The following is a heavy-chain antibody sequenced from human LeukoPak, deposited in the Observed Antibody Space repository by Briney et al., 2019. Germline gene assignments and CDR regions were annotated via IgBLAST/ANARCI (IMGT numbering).Heavy chain of an antibody. CDR1: GFTFSTYA. CDR2: ILHDGSNK. V-gene: IGHV3-30*04. J-gene: IGHJ5*02. D-gene: IGHD6-13*01. Sequence: GGSLRLSCAVSGFTFSTYAMHWVRQAPGKGLEWAALILHDGSNKYYADSVKGRFTISRDNSKSTLYLQMNSLRAEDTAVYYCARETGPYSSTYNWFDPWGQGTLVTVSS. CDR3: ARETGPYSSTYNWFDP.